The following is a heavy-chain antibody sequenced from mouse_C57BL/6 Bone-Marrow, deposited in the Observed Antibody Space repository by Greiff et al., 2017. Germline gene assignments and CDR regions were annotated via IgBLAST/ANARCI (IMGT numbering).Heavy chain of an antibody. V-gene: IGHV1-42*01. CDR2: INPSTGGT. D-gene: IGHD2-4*01. CDR1: GYSFTGYY. CDR3: ARRYYDYDGFDY. J-gene: IGHJ2*01. Sequence: VQLQQSGPELVKPGASVKISCKASGYSFTGYYMNWVKQSPEKSLEWIGEINPSTGGTTYNQKFKAKATLTVDKSSSTAYMQLKSLTSEYSAVYYGARRYYDYDGFDYWGQGTTLTVSS.